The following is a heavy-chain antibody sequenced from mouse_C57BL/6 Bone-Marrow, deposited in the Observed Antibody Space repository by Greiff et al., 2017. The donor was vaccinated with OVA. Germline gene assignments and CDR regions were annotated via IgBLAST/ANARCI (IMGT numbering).Heavy chain of an antibody. J-gene: IGHJ2*01. CDR1: GYTFTSYW. CDR3: ATSYYGSSYPFDY. Sequence: QVQLQQPGAELVQPGASVKMSCKASGYTFTSYWITWVKQRPGQGLEWIGDIYPGSGSTNFHEKFKSKATLTVDTSSSTAYMQLSSLTSEDSAVYYCATSYYGSSYPFDYWGQGTTLTVSS. D-gene: IGHD1-1*01. CDR2: IYPGSGST. V-gene: IGHV1-55*01.